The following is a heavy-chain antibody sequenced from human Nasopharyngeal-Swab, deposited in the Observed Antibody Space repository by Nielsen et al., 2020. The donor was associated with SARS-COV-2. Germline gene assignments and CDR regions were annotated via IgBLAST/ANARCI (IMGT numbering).Heavy chain of an antibody. CDR2: ISSSRSYI. CDR1: GFTFNNYN. J-gene: IGHJ6*02. CDR3: ARDGLDYDFWSAYFMDV. V-gene: IGHV3-21*01. Sequence: GGSLRLSCAASGFTFNNYNLHWVRPAPGKGLEWVSSISSSRSYIYYADSVKGRFTISRDNAKNSLYLQMNSLRAEDTAVYYCARDGLDYDFWSAYFMDVWGQGTTVTVSS. D-gene: IGHD3-3*01.